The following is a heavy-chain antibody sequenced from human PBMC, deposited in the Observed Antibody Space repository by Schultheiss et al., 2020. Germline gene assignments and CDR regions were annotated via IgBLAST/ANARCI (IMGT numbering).Heavy chain of an antibody. CDR2: IYYSGST. V-gene: IGHV4-59*01. CDR3: ARDRDYYGSGSYPPYNWFDP. Sequence: SQPLSLTCTVSGGSISSYYWSWIRQPAGKGLEWIGSIYYSGSTNYNPSLRSRVTISVDTSKNQFSLKLSSVTAADTAVYYCARDRDYYGSGSYPPYNWFDPWGQGTLVT. CDR1: GGSISSYY. D-gene: IGHD3-10*01. J-gene: IGHJ5*02.